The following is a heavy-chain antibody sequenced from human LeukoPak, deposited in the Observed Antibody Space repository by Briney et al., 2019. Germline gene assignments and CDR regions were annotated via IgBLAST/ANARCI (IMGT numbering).Heavy chain of an antibody. CDR3: AREGITMVRGVLYYYYYYMDV. J-gene: IGHJ6*03. CDR2: IYYSGST. Sequence: SETLSLTCTVSGGSISSSSYYWGWIRQPPGKGLEWIGSIYYSGSTYYNPSLKSRVTISVDTSKNQFSLKLSSVTAADTAVYYCAREGITMVRGVLYYYYYYMDVWGKGTTVTISS. D-gene: IGHD3-10*01. V-gene: IGHV4-39*02. CDR1: GGSISSSSYY.